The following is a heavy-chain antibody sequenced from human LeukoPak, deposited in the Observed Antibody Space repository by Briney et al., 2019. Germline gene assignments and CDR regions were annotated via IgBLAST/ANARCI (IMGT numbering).Heavy chain of an antibody. J-gene: IGHJ4*02. CDR3: ASLPVLRYFDWPSY. Sequence: ASVKVSXKASGYTFTGYYMHWVRQAPGQGLEWMGWINPNSGGTNYAQKFQGRVTMTRDTSISTAYMELSRLRSDDTAVYYCASLPVLRYFDWPSYWGQGTLVTVSS. CDR1: GYTFTGYY. CDR2: INPNSGGT. V-gene: IGHV1-2*02. D-gene: IGHD3-9*01.